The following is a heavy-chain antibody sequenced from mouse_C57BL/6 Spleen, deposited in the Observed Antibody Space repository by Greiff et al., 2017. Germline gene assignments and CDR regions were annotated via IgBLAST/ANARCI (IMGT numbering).Heavy chain of an antibody. D-gene: IGHD1-1*01. Sequence: QVQLKESGAELVRPGASVKLSCKASGYTFTDYYINWVKQRPGQGLEWIARIYPGSGNTYYNEKFKGKATLTAEKSSSTAYMQLSSLTSEDSAVYFCAREVEVYYYGSRYYAMDYWGQGTSVTVSS. CDR1: GYTFTDYY. CDR2: IYPGSGNT. CDR3: AREVEVYYYGSRYYAMDY. V-gene: IGHV1-76*01. J-gene: IGHJ4*01.